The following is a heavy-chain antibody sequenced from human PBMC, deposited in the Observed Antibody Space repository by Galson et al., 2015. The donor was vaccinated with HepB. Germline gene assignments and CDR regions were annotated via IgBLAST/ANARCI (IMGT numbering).Heavy chain of an antibody. V-gene: IGHV3-48*02. CDR3: TRGDGADSWYSEF. Sequence: SCAASRFIFSMYSMNWVRQAPGKGLEWISYISGNSGRIDYADSVQGRFTISRDNARNSMYLQMRSLKDEDTAVYFCTRGDGADSWYSEFWGQGTLVTVSS. CDR1: RFIFSMYS. D-gene: IGHD1-26*01. J-gene: IGHJ4*02. CDR2: ISGNSGRI.